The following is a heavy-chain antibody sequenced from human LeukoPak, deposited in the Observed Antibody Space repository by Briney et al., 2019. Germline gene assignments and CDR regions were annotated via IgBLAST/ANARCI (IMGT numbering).Heavy chain of an antibody. D-gene: IGHD3-22*01. CDR1: GFTFSNYG. CDR3: ARDLNYYDSSGYYVD. V-gene: IGHV3-30*03. J-gene: IGHJ4*02. Sequence: GGSLRLSCAASGFTFSNYGMHWIRQAPGKGLEWVAVISYDGSNKYYADSVKGRFTISRDNSKNTLYLQMNSLRAEDTAVYYCARDLNYYDSSGYYVDWGQGTLVTVSS. CDR2: ISYDGSNK.